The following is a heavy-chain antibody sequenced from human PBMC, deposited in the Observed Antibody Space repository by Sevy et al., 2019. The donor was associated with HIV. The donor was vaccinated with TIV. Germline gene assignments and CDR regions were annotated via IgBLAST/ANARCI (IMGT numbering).Heavy chain of an antibody. Sequence: GGSLRLSCAASGLTFSSYAMSWVRQAPGKGLEWVSAISGSGGSTYYADSVKGRFTISRDNSKNTLYLQMNSLRAEDTAVYYCAKRNGAIAAAGLDYFDYWGQGTLVTVSS. V-gene: IGHV3-23*01. D-gene: IGHD6-13*01. CDR2: ISGSGGST. CDR3: AKRNGAIAAAGLDYFDY. CDR1: GLTFSSYA. J-gene: IGHJ4*02.